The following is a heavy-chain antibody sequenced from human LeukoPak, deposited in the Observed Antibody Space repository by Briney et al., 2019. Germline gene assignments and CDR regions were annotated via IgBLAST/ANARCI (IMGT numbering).Heavy chain of an antibody. CDR2: ISQNGIP. CDR3: TRHGVVAVMGHGMAV. D-gene: IGHD2-8*01. CDR1: GASIGSYY. Sequence: PSETLSLTCTVSGASIGSYYWSWMRQPPGKGLEWIGFISQNGIPHYTASLKSRVTISRDTSENQVSLILSSVTAADTAVYYCTRHGVVAVMGHGMAVWGQGTTVTVSS. V-gene: IGHV4-59*08. J-gene: IGHJ6*02.